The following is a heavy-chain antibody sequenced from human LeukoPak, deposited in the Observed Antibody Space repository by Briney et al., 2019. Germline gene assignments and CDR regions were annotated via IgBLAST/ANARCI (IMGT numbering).Heavy chain of an antibody. J-gene: IGHJ3*02. D-gene: IGHD5-24*01. CDR3: AKHPRDGYKVVGAFDI. V-gene: IGHV4-39*01. CDR2: MFYSGNT. CDR1: GGSISSSNDY. Sequence: SETLSLTCTVSGGSISSSNDYWGWIRQPPGKGLEWIGSMFYSGNTYYNPSLKSRVTISVDTSKNQFPLKQPSVTAADTAVYYCAKHPRDGYKVVGAFDIWGLGTMVTVSS.